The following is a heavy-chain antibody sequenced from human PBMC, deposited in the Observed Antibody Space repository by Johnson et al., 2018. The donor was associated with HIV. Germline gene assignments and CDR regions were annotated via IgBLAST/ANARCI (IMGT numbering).Heavy chain of an antibody. D-gene: IGHD6-13*01. J-gene: IGHJ3*02. CDR3: ARARRSSSWYAGDDAFDI. CDR2: IYSGGST. CDR1: GFTVSSNY. Sequence: VQLVESGGGLVQPGGSLRLSCAASGFTVSSNYMSWVRQAPGKGLEWVSVIYSGGSTYYADYVKGRFTISRDNSKNTLYLQMNSLRAGDTAVYYCARARRSSSWYAGDDAFDIWGQGTMVTVSS. V-gene: IGHV3-66*01.